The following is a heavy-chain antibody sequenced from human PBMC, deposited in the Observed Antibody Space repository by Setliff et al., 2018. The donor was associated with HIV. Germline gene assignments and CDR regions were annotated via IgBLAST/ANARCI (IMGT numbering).Heavy chain of an antibody. D-gene: IGHD5-12*01. CDR1: GFTFSNYW. J-gene: IGHJ4*02. Sequence: GGSLRLSCAASGFTFSNYWMAWVRQAPGKGLEWVAQINRDGTEKYYVDSVKGRFTISRDNAKNSLYLQMNSLRAEDTALYYCARDSGVATIRKSALDYWGQGTLVTVSS. V-gene: IGHV3-7*03. CDR3: ARDSGVATIRKSALDY. CDR2: INRDGTEK.